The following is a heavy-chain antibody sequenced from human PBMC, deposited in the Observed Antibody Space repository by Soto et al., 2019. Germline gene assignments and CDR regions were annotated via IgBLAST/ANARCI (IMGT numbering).Heavy chain of an antibody. V-gene: IGHV3-7*05. CDR1: GFTFGNYW. Sequence: EVQLVESGGGLVQPGGSLRLSCAASGFTFGNYWMTWVRQAPGKGLEWVANIKGDGSAKSYLDSVRGRFTVSRDNAENSLFQQMNILRAEETALCYCARDVSPGSSGYYLAAFDIWGQGTMVTVS. J-gene: IGHJ3*02. D-gene: IGHD6-25*01. CDR3: ARDVSPGSSGYYLAAFDI. CDR2: IKGDGSAK.